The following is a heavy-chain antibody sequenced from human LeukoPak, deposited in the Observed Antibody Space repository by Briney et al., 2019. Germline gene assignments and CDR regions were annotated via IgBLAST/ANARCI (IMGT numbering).Heavy chain of an antibody. D-gene: IGHD2-2*01. CDR1: GYTFTGYH. Sequence: ASVKVSCKASGYTFTGYHMHWVRQAPGQGLEWMGRINPNSGDTNYAQKFQGRVAMTRDTSISTAFMELTRLGSDDTAVYYCARDYCSSTSCLFDYWGQGTLVTVSS. J-gene: IGHJ4*02. CDR2: INPNSGDT. CDR3: ARDYCSSTSCLFDY. V-gene: IGHV1-2*06.